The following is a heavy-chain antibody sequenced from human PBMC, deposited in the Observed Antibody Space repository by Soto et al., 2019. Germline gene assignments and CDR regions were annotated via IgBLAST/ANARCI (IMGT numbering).Heavy chain of an antibody. D-gene: IGHD6-13*01. CDR3: ARDGSSWGGWYFDL. CDR1: GFTFSSYD. Sequence: EVQLVESGGGLVQPGGSLRLSCAASGFTFSSYDMHWVRQATGKGLEWVSAIGTAGDTYYPGFVKGRFTISRENAKNSLYLQMNSLRAGDTAVYYCARDGSSWGGWYFDLWGRGTLVTVSS. V-gene: IGHV3-13*01. J-gene: IGHJ2*01. CDR2: IGTAGDT.